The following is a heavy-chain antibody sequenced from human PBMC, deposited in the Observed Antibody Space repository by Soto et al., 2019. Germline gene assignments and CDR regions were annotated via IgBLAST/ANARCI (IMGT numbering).Heavy chain of an antibody. CDR2: ISYDGSNK. Sequence: GGSLRLSCAASGFTFSSYGMHGVRQAPGKGLEWVAVISYDGSNKYYADSVKGRFTISRDNSKNTLYLQMNSLRAEDTAVYYCAKDDGGVGYCSGGSCSDLYYFDYWGQGTLVTVSS. CDR3: AKDDGGVGYCSGGSCSDLYYFDY. D-gene: IGHD2-15*01. CDR1: GFTFSSYG. V-gene: IGHV3-30*18. J-gene: IGHJ4*02.